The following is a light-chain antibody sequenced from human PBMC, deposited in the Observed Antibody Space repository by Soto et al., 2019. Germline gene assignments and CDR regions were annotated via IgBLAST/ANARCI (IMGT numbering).Light chain of an antibody. V-gene: IGLV2-14*01. J-gene: IGLJ1*01. CDR1: SSDVGGYNY. CDR3: SSYTSSSSYV. CDR2: DVS. Sequence: QSVLTQPASVSGSPGQSITISCTGTSSDVGGYNYVSWYQQHPGKAPKLMIYDVSNRPSGASNRFSGSKSGNTASLTISGLQAEDEAHYYCSSYTSSSSYVFGTGTKLTVL.